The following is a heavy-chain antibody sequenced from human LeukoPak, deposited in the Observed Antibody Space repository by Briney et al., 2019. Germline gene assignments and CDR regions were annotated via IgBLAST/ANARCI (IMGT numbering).Heavy chain of an antibody. CDR1: GGSISSYY. Sequence: PSETLSLTCTVSGGSISSYYWSWIRQPPGKGLEWIGYIYYSGSTNYNPSLKSRVTISVDTSKNQFTLKLSSVTAADTAVYYCARARYSYGMYYFDYWGQGTLVTVSS. V-gene: IGHV4-59*01. CDR2: IYYSGST. J-gene: IGHJ4*02. D-gene: IGHD5-18*01. CDR3: ARARYSYGMYYFDY.